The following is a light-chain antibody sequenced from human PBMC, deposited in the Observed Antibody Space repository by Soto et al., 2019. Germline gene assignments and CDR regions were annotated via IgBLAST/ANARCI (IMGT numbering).Light chain of an antibody. Sequence: ETVLTQSPGTLSLSPGERVTLSCRASQSVCSRCLAWYQQKPGQSPRLLIYGASSRATGIPDRFSGSGSGTDFTLTISRLEPEDFAVYSCQHYGTTPWTFGQGTKLGIK. CDR1: QSVCSRC. V-gene: IGKV3-20*01. CDR3: QHYGTTPWT. CDR2: GAS. J-gene: IGKJ1*01.